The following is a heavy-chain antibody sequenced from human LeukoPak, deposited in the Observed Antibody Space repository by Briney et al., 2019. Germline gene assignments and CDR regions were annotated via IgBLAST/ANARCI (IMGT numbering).Heavy chain of an antibody. V-gene: IGHV3-23*01. CDR3: ALPGGPGGSLAW. D-gene: IGHD4-23*01. CDR2: ISGSGDST. J-gene: IGHJ4*02. Sequence: GGSLRPSCTDSGFTLSSYAMSWVRQAPGKGLECISSISGSGDSTYYADSVKGRFTISRDNSKNTLYLQINSLRAEDTAVYYCALPGGPGGSLAWWGQGTLVTVSS. CDR1: GFTLSSYA.